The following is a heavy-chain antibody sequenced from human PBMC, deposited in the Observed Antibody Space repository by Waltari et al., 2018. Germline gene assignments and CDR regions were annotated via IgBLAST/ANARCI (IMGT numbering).Heavy chain of an antibody. D-gene: IGHD3-16*02. CDR1: GFPFSSQG. J-gene: IGHJ3*02. V-gene: IGHV3-33*01. Sequence: QVQLVESGGGVVQPGRALSLSWAASGFPFSSQGLPWVTRAPGMGLEWVAVIWYDGSNKFYADSLKGRFTISRDNSKNTLYLQMNSVRAEDTAVYYCARDLSSGSSAFDIWGQGTMVTVSS. CDR2: IWYDGSNK. CDR3: ARDLSSGSSAFDI.